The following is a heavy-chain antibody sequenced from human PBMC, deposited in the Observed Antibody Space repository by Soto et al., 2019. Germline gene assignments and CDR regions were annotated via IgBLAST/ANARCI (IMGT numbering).Heavy chain of an antibody. CDR3: ARDPSRSSSLGWFDT. Sequence: WGSLRIACASSVFTVSINYMSWVRQAPGKGLEWVSVIYSGESKLYADSVKGRFTISRDNFKNTMYLQMNSLRAEDTAVYYCARDPSRSSSLGWFDTWGQGALVTVYS. CDR1: VFTVSINY. V-gene: IGHV3-53*01. CDR2: IYSGESK. D-gene: IGHD6-6*01. J-gene: IGHJ5*02.